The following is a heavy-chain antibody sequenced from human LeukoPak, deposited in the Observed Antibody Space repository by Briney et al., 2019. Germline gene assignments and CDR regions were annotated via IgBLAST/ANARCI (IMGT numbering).Heavy chain of an antibody. CDR2: IYYSGST. D-gene: IGHD2-2*01. Sequence: SQTLSLSCTVSGGSISSGGYYWSWIRQHPGKGLEWIGYIYYSGSTYYNPSLKSRVTISVDTSKNQFSLKLSSVTAADTAVYYCARESPAICFDYWGQGTLVTVSS. V-gene: IGHV4-31*03. J-gene: IGHJ4*02. CDR1: GGSISSGGYY. CDR3: ARESPAICFDY.